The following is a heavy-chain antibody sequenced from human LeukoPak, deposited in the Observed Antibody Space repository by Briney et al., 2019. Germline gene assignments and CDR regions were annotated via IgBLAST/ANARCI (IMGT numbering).Heavy chain of an antibody. Sequence: GGSLRLSCAASGFTFDDYGMSWVRQAPGKGLEWVSGTNWNGGSTGYADSVKGRFTISRDNAKNSLYLQMNSLRAEDTALYYCARESGYSGYEGFDPWGQGTLVTVSS. CDR3: ARESGYSGYEGFDP. D-gene: IGHD5-12*01. CDR2: TNWNGGST. CDR1: GFTFDDYG. V-gene: IGHV3-20*04. J-gene: IGHJ5*02.